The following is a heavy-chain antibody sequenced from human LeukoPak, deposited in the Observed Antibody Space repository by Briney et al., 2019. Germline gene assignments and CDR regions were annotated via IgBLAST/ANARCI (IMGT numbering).Heavy chain of an antibody. J-gene: IGHJ4*02. CDR2: VSYDRSNK. CDR1: GFTFSSDA. Sequence: WGSLRLSCAASGFTFSSDAMHWVRQGPGKGLEWVAVVSYDRSNKNYGDSVKGRFTISRDNSKNTLYLQMNSLRAEDTAVYYCAREDDYDSSGYSVTYLDYWGQGTLVTVSS. D-gene: IGHD3-22*01. V-gene: IGHV3-30-3*01. CDR3: AREDDYDSSGYSVTYLDY.